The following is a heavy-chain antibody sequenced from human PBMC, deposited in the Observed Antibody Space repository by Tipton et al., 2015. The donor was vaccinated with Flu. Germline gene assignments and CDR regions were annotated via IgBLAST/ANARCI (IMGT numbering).Heavy chain of an antibody. J-gene: IGHJ5*02. V-gene: IGHV4-59*01. CDR3: ARSVAVAAPGWFDP. CDR1: GGSISSYY. Sequence: LRLSCTVPGGSISSYYWSWIRQPPGKGLEWIGYIYYSGSTNYNPSLKSRVTISVDTSKNQFSLKLSSVTAADTAVYYCARSVAVAAPGWFDPWGQGTLVTVSS. CDR2: IYYSGST. D-gene: IGHD6-19*01.